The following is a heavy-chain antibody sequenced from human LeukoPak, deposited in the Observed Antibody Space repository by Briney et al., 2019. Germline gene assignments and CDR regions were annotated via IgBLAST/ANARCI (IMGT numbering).Heavy chain of an antibody. CDR2: IHHSGST. D-gene: IGHD2-2*02. Sequence: SETLSLTCAVYGGSFSDYYWTWIRQPPRKGLEWSGEIHHSGSTNYNPSLKRRVTISVDTSKNQFSLRLNSVTAADTAVYYCARYCSSTSCYNRGAINYWGQGTLVTVSS. CDR3: ARYCSSTSCYNRGAINY. J-gene: IGHJ4*02. CDR1: GGSFSDYY. V-gene: IGHV4-34*01.